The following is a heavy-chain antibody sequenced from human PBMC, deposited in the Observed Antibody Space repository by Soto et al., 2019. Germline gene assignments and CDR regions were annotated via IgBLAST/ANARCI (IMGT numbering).Heavy chain of an antibody. D-gene: IGHD2-21*02. CDR3: AREFGGGDSLGCAFDI. CDR1: GYTFTSYY. V-gene: IGHV1-46*01. CDR2: INTSGGST. Sequence: QVQLVQSGAEVKKPGASVKVSCKASGYTFTSYYMHWVRQAPVQGLEWMGIINTSGGSTSYAQKFQGRVTMARETSTSTVYMELSSLRAEDKAVYYCAREFGGGDSLGCAFDIWRQGTMVTVSS. J-gene: IGHJ3*02.